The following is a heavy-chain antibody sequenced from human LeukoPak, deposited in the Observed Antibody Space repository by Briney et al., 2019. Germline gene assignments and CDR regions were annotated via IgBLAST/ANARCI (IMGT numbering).Heavy chain of an antibody. CDR3: AVLVVAATRDPFDY. J-gene: IGHJ4*02. D-gene: IGHD2-15*01. V-gene: IGHV3-30*02. Sequence: PGGSLRLSCAASGFTFSSYGMHWVRQAPGKGLEWVAFIRYDGSNKYHADSVKGRFTISRDNSKNTLYLQMNSLRAEDTAVYYCAVLVVAATRDPFDYWGQGTLVTVSS. CDR2: IRYDGSNK. CDR1: GFTFSSYG.